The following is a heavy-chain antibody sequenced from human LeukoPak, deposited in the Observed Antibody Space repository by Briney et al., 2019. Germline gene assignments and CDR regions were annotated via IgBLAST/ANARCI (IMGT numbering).Heavy chain of an antibody. Sequence: GGSLRLSCAASGFTFNNYAMSWVRQAPGERLDWVSAISGTGGSTYYPDSVKGRFAISRDNSKNTLYLQMNSLRADDTAVYYCARRLAQTKGFDYWGQGTLVTVSS. CDR1: GFTFNNYA. V-gene: IGHV3-23*01. J-gene: IGHJ4*02. CDR3: ARRLAQTKGFDY. CDR2: ISGTGGST. D-gene: IGHD2-21*01.